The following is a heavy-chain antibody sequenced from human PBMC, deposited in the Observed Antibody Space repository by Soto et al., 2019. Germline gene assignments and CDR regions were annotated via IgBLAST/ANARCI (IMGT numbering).Heavy chain of an antibody. CDR3: ARGGVSGYDQAYYYYMDV. CDR1: GGTFSSYT. V-gene: IGHV1-69*02. J-gene: IGHJ6*03. Sequence: QVQLVQSGAEVKKPGSSVKVSCKASGGTFSSYTISWVRQAPGQGLEWMGRIIPILGIANYAQKFKGRVTITADKSTSTAYMELSSLRAEDTAVYYCARGGVSGYDQAYYYYMDVWGKGTTVTVSS. CDR2: IIPILGIA. D-gene: IGHD5-12*01.